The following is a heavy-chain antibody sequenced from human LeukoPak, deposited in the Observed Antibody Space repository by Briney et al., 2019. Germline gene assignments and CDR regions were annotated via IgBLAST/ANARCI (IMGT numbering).Heavy chain of an antibody. D-gene: IGHD3-10*01. Sequence: PGRSLRLSCAASGFTFDDFAMHWVRQAPGKGLEWVSGINWNGGTIAYAVSVKGRFTISRDNAKNSLYLQMKSLRADGTALYYCVKEGEMGQNYYGSGRYYYYMDVWGKGTMVTVSS. J-gene: IGHJ6*03. V-gene: IGHV3-9*01. CDR1: GFTFDDFA. CDR3: VKEGEMGQNYYGSGRYYYYMDV. CDR2: INWNGGTI.